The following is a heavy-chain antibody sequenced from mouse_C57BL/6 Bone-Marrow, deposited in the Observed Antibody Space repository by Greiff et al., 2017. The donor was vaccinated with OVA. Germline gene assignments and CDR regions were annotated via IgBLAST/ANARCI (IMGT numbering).Heavy chain of an antibody. D-gene: IGHD1-1*01. J-gene: IGHJ2*01. CDR1: GYTFTSYW. CDR3: AREPNYYGSSFDY. V-gene: IGHV1-55*01. Sequence: QVHVKQPGAELVKPGASVKMSCKASGYTFTSYWITWVKQRPGQGLEWIGDIYPGSGSTNYNEKFKSKATLTVDTSSSTAYMQLSSLTSEDSAVYYCAREPNYYGSSFDYWGQGTTLTVSS. CDR2: IYPGSGST.